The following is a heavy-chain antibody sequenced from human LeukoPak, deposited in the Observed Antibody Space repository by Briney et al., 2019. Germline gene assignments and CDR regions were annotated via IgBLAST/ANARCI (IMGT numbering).Heavy chain of an antibody. Sequence: GGSLRLSCAASGFTFSSYWMSWVRQAPGKGLEWVANIKQDGNEKYYVDSVKGRFTISRDNAKNSLYLQMNSLRAEDTAVYYCARGQGYYDGSGYYYRWGQGTLVTVSS. V-gene: IGHV3-7*01. J-gene: IGHJ4*02. D-gene: IGHD3-22*01. CDR1: GFTFSSYW. CDR2: IKQDGNEK. CDR3: ARGQGYYDGSGYYYR.